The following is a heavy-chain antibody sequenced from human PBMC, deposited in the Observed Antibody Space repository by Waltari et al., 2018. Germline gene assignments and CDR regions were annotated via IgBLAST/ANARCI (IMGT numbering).Heavy chain of an antibody. CDR1: GGSFSGYY. J-gene: IGHJ3*02. CDR2: INHSGST. CDR3: ARGITNDAFDI. Sequence: QVQLQQWGAGLLKPSETLSLTCAVDGGSFSGYYWSWIRQPPGKGLEWIGEINHSGSTNYNPSLKSRVTISVDTSKNQFSLKLSSVTAADTAVYYCARGITNDAFDIWGQGTMVTVSS. V-gene: IGHV4-34*01. D-gene: IGHD2-2*01.